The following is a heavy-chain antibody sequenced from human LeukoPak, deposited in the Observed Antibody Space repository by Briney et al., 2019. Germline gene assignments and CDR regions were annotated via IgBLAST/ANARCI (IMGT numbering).Heavy chain of an antibody. J-gene: IGHJ4*02. CDR2: ISGTGGST. Sequence: GGSLRLSCAASGFTFSSYAMNWVRQAPGKGLEWVSLISGTGGSTHYADSVKGRFTISRDNSKNTVYLQMNSLRAEDTAVYYCARDPAGSWNSHFDFWGQGTLVTVSS. CDR3: ARDPAGSWNSHFDF. CDR1: GFTFSSYA. V-gene: IGHV3-23*01. D-gene: IGHD1-1*01.